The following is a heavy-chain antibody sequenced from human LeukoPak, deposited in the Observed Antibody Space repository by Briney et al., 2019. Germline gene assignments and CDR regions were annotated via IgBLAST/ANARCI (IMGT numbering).Heavy chain of an antibody. CDR2: ISGSGGST. J-gene: IGHJ4*02. D-gene: IGHD1-26*01. V-gene: IGHV3-23*01. CDR3: AKDLHSGSPRSAFDY. Sequence: GGSLRLSCAASGFTFSSYAMSWVRQAPGKGLEWVSAISGSGGSTYYADSVKGRFTISRDNSKNTLYLQMNSLRAEDTAVYCCAKDLHSGSPRSAFDYWGQGTLVTVSS. CDR1: GFTFSSYA.